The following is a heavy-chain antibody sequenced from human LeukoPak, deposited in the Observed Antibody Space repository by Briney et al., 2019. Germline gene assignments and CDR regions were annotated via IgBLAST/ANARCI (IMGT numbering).Heavy chain of an antibody. J-gene: IGHJ6*02. Sequence: SETLSLTCAVYGGSFSGYYWSWIRQPPGKGLEWIGEINHSGSTNYNPSLKSRVTISVDTSKNQFSLKLSSVTAADTAVCYCARGIVVVPASLTQPSPLYYYYGMDVWGQGTTVTVSS. V-gene: IGHV4-34*01. CDR1: GGSFSGYY. CDR2: INHSGST. D-gene: IGHD2-2*01. CDR3: ARGIVVVPASLTQPSPLYYYYGMDV.